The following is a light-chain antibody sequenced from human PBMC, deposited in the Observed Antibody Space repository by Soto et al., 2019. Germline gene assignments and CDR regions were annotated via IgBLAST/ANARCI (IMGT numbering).Light chain of an antibody. CDR2: ATS. CDR1: QSVSSDY. Sequence: DIVLTQSPGTLSLSPGERATLSCRASQSVSSDYLAWYQQKPGRAPRLLIYATSSRATGIPDRFSGSGSGTDFTLTISRLEPEDYAVYFCHQYNTSPWTCGQGTTVEIK. J-gene: IGKJ1*01. CDR3: HQYNTSPWT. V-gene: IGKV3-20*01.